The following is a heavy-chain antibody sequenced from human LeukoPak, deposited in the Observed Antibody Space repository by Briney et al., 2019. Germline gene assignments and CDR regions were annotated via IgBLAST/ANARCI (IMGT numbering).Heavy chain of an antibody. Sequence: GGSLRLSCAASGFTVSDNYMSWVRQAPGKGLEWVSVMYSRGDTYYADSVKGRFTFSRDISKNTLYLQMNGLRTEDTAMYYCARDAPRVPAAGVLASWGQGTLVTVSS. CDR3: ARDAPRVPAAGVLAS. V-gene: IGHV3-53*01. CDR2: MYSRGDT. D-gene: IGHD6-13*01. J-gene: IGHJ5*02. CDR1: GFTVSDNY.